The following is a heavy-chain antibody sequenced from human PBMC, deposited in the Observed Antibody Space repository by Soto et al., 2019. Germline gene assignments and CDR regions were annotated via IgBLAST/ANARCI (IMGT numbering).Heavy chain of an antibody. CDR3: ARAAIGGIAAAGPQVDMDV. CDR1: GGSISSYY. V-gene: IGHV4-59*01. J-gene: IGHJ6*02. CDR2: IYYSGST. D-gene: IGHD6-13*01. Sequence: NPSETLSLTCTVSGGSISSYYWSWIRQPPGKGLEWIGYIYYSGSTNYNPSPKSRVTISVDTSKNQFSLKLSSVTAADTAVYYCARAAIGGIAAAGPQVDMDVWGQGTTVTVSS.